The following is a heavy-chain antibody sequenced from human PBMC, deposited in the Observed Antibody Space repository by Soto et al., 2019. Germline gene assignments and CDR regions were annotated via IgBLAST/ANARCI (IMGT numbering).Heavy chain of an antibody. CDR2: ISGSGGSS. CDR3: AKGSSSSLNDTASSEMDT. D-gene: IGHD6-13*01. J-gene: IGHJ1*01. Sequence: GGSLTLACVASGFTFSGYAIRWVRPAPGKGLEWVSSISGSGGSSYFADSVNGRFTISRDNSKNTLYLQMNSLRAEDTAVYYCAKGSSSSLNDTASSEMDTWG. CDR1: GFTFSGYA. V-gene: IGHV3-23*01.